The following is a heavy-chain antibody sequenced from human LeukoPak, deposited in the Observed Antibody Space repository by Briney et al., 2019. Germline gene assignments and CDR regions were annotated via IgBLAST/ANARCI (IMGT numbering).Heavy chain of an antibody. J-gene: IGHJ4*02. CDR3: ARATYYYDSSGPFYYFDY. CDR2: IYYSGST. Sequence: SETLSLTCTVSGGSISSYYWSWLRQPPGKGLEWIGYIYYSGSTNYNPSLKSRVTISVDTSKNQFSLELSSVTAADTAVYYCARATYYYDSSGPFYYFDYWGQGTLVTVSS. V-gene: IGHV4-59*01. D-gene: IGHD3-22*01. CDR1: GGSISSYY.